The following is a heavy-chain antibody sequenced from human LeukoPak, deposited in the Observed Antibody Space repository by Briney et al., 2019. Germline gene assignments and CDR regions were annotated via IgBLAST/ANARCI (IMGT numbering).Heavy chain of an antibody. CDR1: GFTFSSYA. CDR2: TSGSGGST. V-gene: IGHV3-23*01. Sequence: GGSLRLSCAASGFTFSSYAMSWVRQAPGKGLEWVSATSGSGGSTYYADSVKGRFTISRDNSKNTLYLQMNSLRAEDTAVYYCAPPPAAGTAAEYFQHWGQGTLVTVSS. J-gene: IGHJ1*01. CDR3: APPPAAGTAAEYFQH. D-gene: IGHD6-13*01.